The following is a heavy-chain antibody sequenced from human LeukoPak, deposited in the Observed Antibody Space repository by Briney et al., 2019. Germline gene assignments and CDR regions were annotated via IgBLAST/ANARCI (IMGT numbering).Heavy chain of an antibody. J-gene: IGHJ4*02. Sequence: GGSLRLSCTVSGFTISSNSMSWVRQAPGKGLEWVSYISSSGSTIYYADSVKGRFTISRDNSKNTLYLQMNSLRAEDTAVYYCAKPSTGIVGATTPFDYWGQGTLVTVSS. CDR2: ISSSGSTI. CDR1: GFTISSNS. CDR3: AKPSTGIVGATTPFDY. D-gene: IGHD1-26*01. V-gene: IGHV3-48*01.